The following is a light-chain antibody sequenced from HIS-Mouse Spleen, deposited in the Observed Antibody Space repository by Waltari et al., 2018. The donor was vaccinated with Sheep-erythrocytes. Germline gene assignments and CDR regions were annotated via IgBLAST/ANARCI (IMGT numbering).Light chain of an antibody. V-gene: IGLV2-23*01. J-gene: IGLJ2*01. CDR3: CSYAGSSTLV. CDR1: SRDFWSSNL. Sequence: QSSLTQPASVSGSPRQSITISCTGTSRDFWSSNLVPWYQQHPGKAPKLMIYEGSKRPSGVSNRFSGSKSGNTASLTISGLQAEDEADYYCCSYAGSSTLVFGGGTKLTVL. CDR2: EGS.